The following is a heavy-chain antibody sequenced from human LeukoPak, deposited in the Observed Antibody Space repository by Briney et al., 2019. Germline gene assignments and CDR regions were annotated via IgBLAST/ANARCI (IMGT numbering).Heavy chain of an antibody. D-gene: IGHD1-26*01. CDR3: TTPPGNYYAWAYFQH. CDR2: IKSKTDGGTA. J-gene: IGHJ1*01. CDR1: GFTFSNAW. Sequence: GGSMRLSCAASGFTFSNAWMTWVRQAPGKGLEWVGRIKSKTDGGTADYAAPVKGRFTISRDDSKNTVYLQLNSLKTEDTAVYYCTTPPGNYYAWAYFQHWGQGTLVTVSS. V-gene: IGHV3-15*01.